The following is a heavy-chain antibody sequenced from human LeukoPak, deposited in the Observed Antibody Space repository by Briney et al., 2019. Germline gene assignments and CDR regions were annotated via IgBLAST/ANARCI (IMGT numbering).Heavy chain of an antibody. Sequence: GGSLRLSCVASGFTFSACSIHWVRQAPGKGLEWVSSISISGSYIYYADSVKGRFTISRDNAKNSVYLQMKSLRAEDTAVYYCARDKDYDFWSGYFYPFDYWGQGTLVTVSS. V-gene: IGHV3-21*01. CDR1: GFTFSACS. J-gene: IGHJ4*02. D-gene: IGHD3-3*01. CDR2: ISISGSYI. CDR3: ARDKDYDFWSGYFYPFDY.